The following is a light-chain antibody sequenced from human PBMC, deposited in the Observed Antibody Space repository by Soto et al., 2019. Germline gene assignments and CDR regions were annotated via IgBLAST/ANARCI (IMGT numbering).Light chain of an antibody. J-gene: IGKJ1*01. Sequence: ESVMTQSPATLSLSPGERATLSCRASQSITRNLAWYQQSPGQAPRLLIYGASTRATGIPARFSGSGSGTEFTLTINSLQSEDFAVYYCQQYNNWPMWTFGQGTKVDIK. CDR2: GAS. CDR3: QQYNNWPMWT. CDR1: QSITRN. V-gene: IGKV3-15*01.